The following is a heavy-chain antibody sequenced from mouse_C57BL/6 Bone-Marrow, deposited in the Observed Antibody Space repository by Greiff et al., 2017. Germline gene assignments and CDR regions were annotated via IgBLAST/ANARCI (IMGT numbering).Heavy chain of an antibody. D-gene: IGHD1-1*01. V-gene: IGHV2-5*01. CDR2: IWRGGST. J-gene: IGHJ3*01. Sequence: QVQLKESGPGLVQPSQSLSITCTVTGFSLTSYGVHWVRQSPGKGLEGLGVIWRGGSTDYHAAFMSRLSITKDNSKSQVFLKMNSLQAYDTARYYCATLVATPWFAYWGQGTLVTVSA. CDR3: ATLVATPWFAY. CDR1: GFSLTSYG.